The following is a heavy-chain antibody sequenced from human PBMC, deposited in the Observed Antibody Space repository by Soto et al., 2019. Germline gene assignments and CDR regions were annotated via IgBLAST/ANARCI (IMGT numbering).Heavy chain of an antibody. J-gene: IGHJ4*02. CDR2: IIPIFGTA. CDR3: AREGNKNPLDY. CDR1: GGTFSSYA. Sequence: ASVKVSFKASGGTFSSYAISWVRQAPGQGLEWMGGIIPIFGTANYAQKFQGRVTITADESTSTAYMELSSLRSEDTAVYYCAREGNKNPLDYWGQGTLVTVSS. V-gene: IGHV1-69*13.